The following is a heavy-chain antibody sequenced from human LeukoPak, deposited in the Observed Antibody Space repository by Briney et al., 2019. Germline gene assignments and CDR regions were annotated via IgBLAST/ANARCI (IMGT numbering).Heavy chain of an antibody. D-gene: IGHD7-27*01. Sequence: GGSLRLSCAASGFTFSSYSMNWVRQAPGKGLEWVSSISSSSSYIYYADSVKGRFTISRGNAKNSLYLQMNSLRAEDTAVYYCARTGDSYGMDVWGQGTTVTVSS. CDR1: GFTFSSYS. J-gene: IGHJ6*02. V-gene: IGHV3-21*01. CDR3: ARTGDSYGMDV. CDR2: ISSSSSYI.